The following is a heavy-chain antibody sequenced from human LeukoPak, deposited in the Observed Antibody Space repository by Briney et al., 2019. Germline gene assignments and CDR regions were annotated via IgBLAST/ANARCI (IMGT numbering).Heavy chain of an antibody. J-gene: IGHJ4*02. CDR2: ISSSGSYI. V-gene: IGHV3-21*01. Sequence: GGSLRLSCAASGFTFSTFSMNWVRQAPGKGLEWVSSISSSGSYISYADSVKGRFTISRDNAKNSLYLQMSSLRAEDTAVYYCARDQQKEIDYWGQGTLVTVSS. CDR3: ARDQQKEIDY. CDR1: GFTFSTFS.